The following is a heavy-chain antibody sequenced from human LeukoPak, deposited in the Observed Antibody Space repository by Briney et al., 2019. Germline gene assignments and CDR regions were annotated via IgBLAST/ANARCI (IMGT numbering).Heavy chain of an antibody. D-gene: IGHD3-22*01. J-gene: IGHJ4*02. CDR1: VGSISSSSYY. CDR2: IYYSGST. V-gene: IGHV4-39*01. Sequence: SGTLSLTCTVSVGSISSSSYYSGWTRHPPGKGLEWIGCIYYSGSTYYNPSLKSQVTISVDTYKNQFSLNLSSVSATDTAVYYCSRHPYYYDSSGYFRDWGQGTLVTVSS. CDR3: SRHPYYYDSSGYFRD.